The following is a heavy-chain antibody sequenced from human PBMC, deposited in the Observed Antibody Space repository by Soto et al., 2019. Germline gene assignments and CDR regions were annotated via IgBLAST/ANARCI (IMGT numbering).Heavy chain of an antibody. CDR1: GGSISSYY. Sequence: TSETLSLTCTVSGGSISSYYWSWIRQPPGKGLEWIGYIYYSGSTNYNPSLKSRVTISVDTSKNQFSLKLTSVTAADTADYYCARTSYYDSTGYYNMDVWGQGTTVTVSS. D-gene: IGHD3-22*01. V-gene: IGHV4-59*12. CDR2: IYYSGST. CDR3: ARTSYYDSTGYYNMDV. J-gene: IGHJ6*02.